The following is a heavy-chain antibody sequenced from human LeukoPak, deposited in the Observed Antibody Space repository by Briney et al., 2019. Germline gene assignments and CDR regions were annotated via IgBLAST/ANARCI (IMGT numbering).Heavy chain of an antibody. Sequence: GGSLRLSCAASGFTFSNYWMSWVRQAPGKGLEWVANIKQDGSEKDYVDSVNGRFTISRDNAKNSLYLQMNSLRGEDTAVYYCARRLDDFWSGPYFDYWGQGTLVTVSS. CDR3: ARRLDDFWSGPYFDY. CDR2: IKQDGSEK. CDR1: GFTFSNYW. D-gene: IGHD3-3*01. J-gene: IGHJ4*02. V-gene: IGHV3-7*01.